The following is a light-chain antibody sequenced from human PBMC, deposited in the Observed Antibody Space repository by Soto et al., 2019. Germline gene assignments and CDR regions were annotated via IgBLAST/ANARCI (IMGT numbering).Light chain of an antibody. Sequence: DLQMTQSPSSLSASVGARVTITCRASQSISSYLNWYQQKPGKAPKLLIYAASSLQSGVPSRFSGSGTGTDFTLTISSLQPEDFATYYCQKYDSAPRTVGHGTKVDI. J-gene: IGKJ1*01. CDR1: QSISSY. V-gene: IGKV1-39*01. CDR2: AAS. CDR3: QKYDSAPRT.